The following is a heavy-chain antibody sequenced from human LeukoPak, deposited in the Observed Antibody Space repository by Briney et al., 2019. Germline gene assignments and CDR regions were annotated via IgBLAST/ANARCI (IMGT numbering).Heavy chain of an antibody. CDR2: ISASGGTT. D-gene: IGHD2-2*01. Sequence: GGSLRLSCAASGFTFNNYAMSWVRQAPGKGLEWVSAISASGGTTYYADSVKGRFTISRDNSENTSFLQMNSLRAEDTAVYYCAKEPREYCSSTSCPNWFDSWGQGTLVTVSS. CDR1: GFTFNNYA. J-gene: IGHJ5*01. CDR3: AKEPREYCSSTSCPNWFDS. V-gene: IGHV3-23*01.